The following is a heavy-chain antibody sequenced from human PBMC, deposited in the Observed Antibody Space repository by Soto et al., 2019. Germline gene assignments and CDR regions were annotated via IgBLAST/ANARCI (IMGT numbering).Heavy chain of an antibody. J-gene: IGHJ4*02. CDR3: ANIPLWYASGPQVY. V-gene: IGHV3-23*01. CDR1: GFTFSSYA. CDR2: ISGIFGST. Sequence: GGSLRLSCAASGFTFSSYAMIWVRQAPVKGLEFVSAISGIFGSTYYADSVKGRFTISRYNSKNTLYLQMSSLRAEYTALYYFANIPLWYASGPQVYWGQGTLVTVSS. D-gene: IGHD3-10*01.